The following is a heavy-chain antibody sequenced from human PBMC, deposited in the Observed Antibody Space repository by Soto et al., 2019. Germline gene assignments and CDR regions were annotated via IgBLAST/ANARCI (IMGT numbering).Heavy chain of an antibody. D-gene: IGHD3-22*01. V-gene: IGHV3-30-3*01. CDR3: ASSMIVVVPSEFDY. Sequence: QVQLVESGGGVVQPGRSLRLSCAASGFTFSSYAMHWVRQAPGEGLVWVAVISYDGSNKYYADSVKGRFTISRDNSKNTLYLQMNSLRAEDTAVYYCASSMIVVVPSEFDYRAQGTLVTVSS. CDR1: GFTFSSYA. CDR2: ISYDGSNK. J-gene: IGHJ4*02.